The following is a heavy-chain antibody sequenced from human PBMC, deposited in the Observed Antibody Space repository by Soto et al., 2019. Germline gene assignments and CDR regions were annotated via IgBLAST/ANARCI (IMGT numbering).Heavy chain of an antibody. CDR3: ARGPSTLAPIDY. V-gene: IGHV4-4*02. CDR2: IYHSGST. D-gene: IGHD2-2*01. CDR1: DGSISSTNW. Sequence: ETPSLTCAVSDGSISSTNWWSWVRQPPGKGLEWIGEIYHSGSTNYNPSLKSRVTISVDKSKNQFSLKLSSVTAADTAVYYCARGPSTLAPIDYGGQGPLVTVS. J-gene: IGHJ4*02.